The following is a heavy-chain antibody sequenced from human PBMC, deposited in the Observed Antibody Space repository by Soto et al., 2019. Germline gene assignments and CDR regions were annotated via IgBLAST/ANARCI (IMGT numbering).Heavy chain of an antibody. V-gene: IGHV3-23*01. J-gene: IGHJ3*02. CDR1: GFTFSSYA. D-gene: IGHD6-19*01. CDR3: AKDKAVASRAFDI. CDR2: ISGSGGST. Sequence: QTGGSLRLSCAASGFTFSSYAMSWVRQAPGKGLEWVSAISGSGGSTYYADSVKGRFTISRDNSKNTLYLQMNSLRAEDTAVYYCAKDKAVASRAFDIWGRGTMVTVSS.